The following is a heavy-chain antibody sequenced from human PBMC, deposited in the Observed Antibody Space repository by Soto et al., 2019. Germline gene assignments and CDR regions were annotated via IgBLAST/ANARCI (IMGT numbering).Heavy chain of an antibody. CDR1: GFTFSSYG. Sequence: GGSLRLSCAASGFTFSSYGMHWVRQAPGKGLEWVAVISYDGSNKYYADSVKGRFTISRDNSKNTLYLQMNSLRAEDTAVYYCAKDQQWLVQIPYDAFDIWGQGTMVSVSS. D-gene: IGHD6-19*01. J-gene: IGHJ3*02. CDR3: AKDQQWLVQIPYDAFDI. CDR2: ISYDGSNK. V-gene: IGHV3-30*18.